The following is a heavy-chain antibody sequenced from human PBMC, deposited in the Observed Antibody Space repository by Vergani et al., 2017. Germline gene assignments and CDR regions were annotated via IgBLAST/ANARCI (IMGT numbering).Heavy chain of an antibody. CDR1: GFTFSSYS. J-gene: IGHJ5*02. CDR2: ISSSSSTI. D-gene: IGHD3-3*01. CDR3: ARGNITIFGVVIRWFDP. V-gene: IGHV3-48*01. Sequence: EVQLVESGGGLVQPGGSLRLSCAASGFTFSSYSMNWVRQAPGKGLEWVSYISSSSSTIYYADSVKGRFTISRDNAKNSLYLQMNSLRAEDTAVYYCARGNITIFGVVIRWFDPWGQGTLVTVSS.